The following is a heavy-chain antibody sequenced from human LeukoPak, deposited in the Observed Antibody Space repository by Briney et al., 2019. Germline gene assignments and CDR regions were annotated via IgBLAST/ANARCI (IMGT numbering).Heavy chain of an antibody. CDR3: ARVRPSGSYPDY. CDR2: ISDNGGRT. V-gene: IGHV3-64*01. D-gene: IGHD1-26*01. CDR1: GFSFSSYA. J-gene: IGHJ4*02. Sequence: PGGSLRLSCAAYGFSFSSYAMHWVRQAPGKGLEYVSAISDNGGRTYYANSVKGRFTISRDNSKNTLYLQMGSLRAEDVAIYYCARVRPSGSYPDYWGQGTLVTVSS.